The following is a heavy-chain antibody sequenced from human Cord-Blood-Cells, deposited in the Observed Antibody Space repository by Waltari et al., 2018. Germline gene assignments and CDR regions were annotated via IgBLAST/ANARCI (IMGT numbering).Heavy chain of an antibody. V-gene: IGHV4-59*11. Sequence: QVQLQESGPGLVKPSETLSLTCTVSGGSISSHYWSWIRQPPGKGLEWIGFIYYSGSTHSNPTLKSRVTISVDTSKNQFSLKLSSVTAADTAVYYCARDMSSGYYGAFDIWGQGTMVTVSS. CDR1: GGSISSHY. D-gene: IGHD3-22*01. CDR2: IYYSGST. CDR3: ARDMSSGYYGAFDI. J-gene: IGHJ3*02.